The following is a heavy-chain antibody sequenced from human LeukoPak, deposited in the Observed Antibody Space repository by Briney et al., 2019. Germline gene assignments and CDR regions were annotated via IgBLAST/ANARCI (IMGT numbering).Heavy chain of an antibody. J-gene: IGHJ4*02. Sequence: SETLSLTCTVSGGSISSYCWSWIRQPAGKGLEWIGRISTTGSTNYNPSLKSRVTMSVDTSKNQFSLKLTSVTAADTAMYYCAREVEMARQFDCWGQGTLVTVSS. V-gene: IGHV4-4*07. CDR2: ISTTGST. CDR1: GGSISSYC. D-gene: IGHD5-24*01. CDR3: AREVEMARQFDC.